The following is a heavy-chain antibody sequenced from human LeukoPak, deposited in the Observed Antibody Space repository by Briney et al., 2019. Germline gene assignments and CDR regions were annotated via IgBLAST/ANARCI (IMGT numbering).Heavy chain of an antibody. V-gene: IGHV3-23*01. CDR3: AKDQWELLGYFDY. CDR1: GFTFSSYA. J-gene: IGHJ4*02. Sequence: GGSLRLSCAASGFTFSSYAMSLVRQAPGKGLEWVSAISGSGGSTYYADSVKGRFTISRDNSKNTLYLQMNSLRAEDTAVYYCAKDQWELLGYFDYWGQGTLVTVPS. D-gene: IGHD1-26*01. CDR2: ISGSGGST.